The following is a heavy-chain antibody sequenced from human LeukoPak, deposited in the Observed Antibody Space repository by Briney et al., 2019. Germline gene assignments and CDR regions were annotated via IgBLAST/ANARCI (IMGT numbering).Heavy chain of an antibody. Sequence: GGSLRLSCAAPGFTFSSYWMSWVRQAPGKGLEWVANIKQDGSEKYYVDSVKGRFTISRDNAKNSLYLQMNSLRAEDTAVYYCAREGPAAAAGTPFTYYYYYYMDVWGKGTTVTVSS. J-gene: IGHJ6*03. CDR3: AREGPAAAAGTPFTYYYYYYMDV. D-gene: IGHD6-13*01. V-gene: IGHV3-7*01. CDR1: GFTFSSYW. CDR2: IKQDGSEK.